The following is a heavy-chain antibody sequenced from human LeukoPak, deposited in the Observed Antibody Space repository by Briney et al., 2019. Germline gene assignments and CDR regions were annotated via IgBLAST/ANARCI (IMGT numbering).Heavy chain of an antibody. CDR3: ARRANYDFWSGMDYDY. D-gene: IGHD3-3*01. Sequence: PSETLSLTCTVSGGSISSNSYYWGWFRPPPGKGLEWIGSIYYSGNTYYNPSLKSRVTISVDTSKNQFSLKLSSVTAADTAVYYCARRANYDFWSGMDYDYWGQGTLVTVSS. CDR1: GGSISSNSYY. CDR2: IYYSGNT. V-gene: IGHV4-39*01. J-gene: IGHJ4*02.